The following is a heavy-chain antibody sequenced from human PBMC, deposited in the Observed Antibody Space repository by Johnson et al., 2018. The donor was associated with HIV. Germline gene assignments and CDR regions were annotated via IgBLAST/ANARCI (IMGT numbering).Heavy chain of an antibody. Sequence: EVQLVESGGGLVQPGGSLRLSCAASGFIVSSNYMNWVRQAPGKGLEWVSVIYSGGSTYYADPVKGRFIISRDTAKNSLYLQMNSLRAEDTAVYYCARDAIRFGGVEFGESVGDAFDIWGQGTMVTVSS. V-gene: IGHV3-66*01. CDR3: ARDAIRFGGVEFGESVGDAFDI. CDR2: IYSGGST. CDR1: GFIVSSNY. D-gene: IGHD3-16*01. J-gene: IGHJ3*02.